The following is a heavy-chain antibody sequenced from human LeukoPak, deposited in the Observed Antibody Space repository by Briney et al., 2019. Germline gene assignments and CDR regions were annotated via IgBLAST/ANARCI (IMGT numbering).Heavy chain of an antibody. J-gene: IGHJ4*02. Sequence: KASETPSLTCTVSGDSITRSSFYWGWIRQPPGKGLEWIGSMHYSGNTYYNPSLESRVTISADTSKNQFSLKLTSVTAADTAVYYCASPNSGRFYYFDYWGQGTLVTVSS. CDR2: MHYSGNT. D-gene: IGHD1-26*01. CDR1: GDSITRSSFY. V-gene: IGHV4-39*01. CDR3: ASPNSGRFYYFDY.